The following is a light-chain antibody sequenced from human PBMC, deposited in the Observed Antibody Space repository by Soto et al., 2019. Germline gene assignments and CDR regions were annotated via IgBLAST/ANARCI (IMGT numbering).Light chain of an antibody. Sequence: EIVLTQSPGTLSLSPGERATLSCRASQSVSNNYLAWYQQKPGQAPRLLIYGASTRATDIPDRFSGSGSGTDFTLTISRVEPEDFAVFYCQHYGSSPLTFGGGTKVDIK. J-gene: IGKJ4*01. CDR2: GAS. CDR3: QHYGSSPLT. CDR1: QSVSNNY. V-gene: IGKV3-20*01.